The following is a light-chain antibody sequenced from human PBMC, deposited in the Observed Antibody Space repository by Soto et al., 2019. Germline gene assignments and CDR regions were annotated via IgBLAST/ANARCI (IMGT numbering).Light chain of an antibody. V-gene: IGKV3-15*01. J-gene: IGKJ1*01. CDR2: GAS. CDR1: HSVRSN. CDR3: QQYNNWPRT. Sequence: REMLLSPATLSVSPGERDALSCRANHSVRSNLAWYQQKPGQAPRLLIYGASTRATGIPARFSGSGSGTEFTLTISSLQAEDFAVYYCQQYNNWPRTFGQGTKVDIK.